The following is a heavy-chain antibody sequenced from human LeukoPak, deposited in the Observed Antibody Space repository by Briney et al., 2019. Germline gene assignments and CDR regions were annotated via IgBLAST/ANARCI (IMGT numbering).Heavy chain of an antibody. D-gene: IGHD2-2*01. CDR2: ISGSGGST. Sequence: PGGSLRLSCAASGFTFSSYAMSWVRQAPGKGLEWVSAISGSGGSTYYADSVKGRFTISRDNSKNALYLQMNSLRAEDTAVYYCAKDDIVVVPAAPDIDVFDIWGQGTMVTVSS. CDR1: GFTFSSYA. CDR3: AKDDIVVVPAAPDIDVFDI. V-gene: IGHV3-23*01. J-gene: IGHJ3*02.